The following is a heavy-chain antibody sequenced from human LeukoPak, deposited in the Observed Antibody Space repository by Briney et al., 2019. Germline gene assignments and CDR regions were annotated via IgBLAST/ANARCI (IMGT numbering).Heavy chain of an antibody. V-gene: IGHV1-24*01. CDR1: GYTLTELS. D-gene: IGHD3-10*01. CDR3: ATGPFGELLFLPYDY. Sequence: ASVKVSCKVSGYTLTELSMHWVRQAPGKGLEWMGGFDPEDGETIYAQKFQGRVTMTEDTSTDTAYMELSSLRSEGTAVYYCATGPFGELLFLPYDYWGQGTLVTVSS. CDR2: FDPEDGET. J-gene: IGHJ4*02.